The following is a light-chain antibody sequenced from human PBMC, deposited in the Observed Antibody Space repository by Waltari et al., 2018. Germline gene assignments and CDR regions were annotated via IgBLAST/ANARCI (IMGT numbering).Light chain of an antibody. V-gene: IGKV1-5*03. J-gene: IGKJ1*01. CDR1: QSIENW. CDR3: QQHDNFWT. CDR2: KTS. Sequence: DIQMTQSPSTLSASVGDSVSMTGRTSQSIENWLAGYQQKPAKAPKLLIAKTSVLEPGVPSRCRGSGAGTEFNRTSTTLQPDDFATYYCQQHDNFWTFGQGTKVEIK.